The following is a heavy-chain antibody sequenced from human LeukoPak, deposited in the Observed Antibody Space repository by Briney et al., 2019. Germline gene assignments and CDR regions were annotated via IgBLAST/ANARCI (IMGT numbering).Heavy chain of an antibody. Sequence: PGGSLRLSCAASGFTFSSYGMHWVRQAPGKGLEWEAVIWYDGSNKYYADSVKGRFTISRDNSKSTLYLQMNSLRAEDTAVYYCAKDRGYCSGGSCYFGYYFDYWGQGTLVTVSS. V-gene: IGHV3-33*06. CDR2: IWYDGSNK. CDR3: AKDRGYCSGGSCYFGYYFDY. J-gene: IGHJ4*02. CDR1: GFTFSSYG. D-gene: IGHD2-15*01.